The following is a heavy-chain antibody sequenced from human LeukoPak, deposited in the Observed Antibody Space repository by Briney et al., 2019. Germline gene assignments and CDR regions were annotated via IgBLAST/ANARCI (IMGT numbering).Heavy chain of an antibody. CDR1: GYTFSGYY. J-gene: IGHJ4*02. D-gene: IGHD6-19*01. V-gene: IGHV1-2*02. CDR3: ARGRGVAVTGTIDY. Sequence: ASVKVSCKASGYTFSGYYMHWVRQAPGQGLERMGWINPNSGGAKYAQKFQGRVTMTGDTATGTAYMELSGLTSDDTAVYYCARGRGVAVTGTIDYWGQGTLVTVSS. CDR2: INPNSGGA.